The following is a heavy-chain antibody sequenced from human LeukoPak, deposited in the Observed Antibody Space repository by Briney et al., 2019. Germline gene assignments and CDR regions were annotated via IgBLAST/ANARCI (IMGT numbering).Heavy chain of an antibody. CDR1: GYTLTELS. CDR3: ATTYLNYDFWSGYYY. D-gene: IGHD3-3*01. CDR2: FDPEDGET. V-gene: IGHV1-24*01. J-gene: IGHJ4*02. Sequence: ASVKVSCKVSGYTLTELSMHWVRQAPGKGLEWMGGFDPEDGETIYAQKFQGRVTLTEDTSTDTAYMELSSLRSEDTAVYYCATTYLNYDFWSGYYYWGQGTLVTVSS.